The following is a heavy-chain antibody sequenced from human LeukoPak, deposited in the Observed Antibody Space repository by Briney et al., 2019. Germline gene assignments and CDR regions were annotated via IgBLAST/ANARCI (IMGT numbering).Heavy chain of an antibody. D-gene: IGHD2-21*01. V-gene: IGHV3-23*01. CDR2: ISGSGGST. Sequence: GGTLRLSCAASGFTFSSYGMSWVRQAPGKGLEWVSAISGSGGSTYYADSVKGRFTISRDNSKNTLYLQMNSLRAEDTAVYYCARGVWYYYMDVWGKGTTVTVSS. CDR1: GFTFSSYG. CDR3: ARGVWYYYMDV. J-gene: IGHJ6*03.